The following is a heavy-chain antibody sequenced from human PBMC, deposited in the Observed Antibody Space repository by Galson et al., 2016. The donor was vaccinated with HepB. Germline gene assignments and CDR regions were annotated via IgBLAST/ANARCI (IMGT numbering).Heavy chain of an antibody. V-gene: IGHV3-48*02. J-gene: IGHJ3*01. D-gene: IGHD6-6*01. CDR1: GFTLSRSG. Sequence: SLRLSCAASGFTLSRSGINWVRQAPGKGLQWLSYISSSISTIYYADSVMGRFTISRDNAENSVYLQMNSLRDDDTAVYYCARELVRSAFDLWGQGTMVTVSS. CDR2: ISSSISTI. CDR3: ARELVRSAFDL.